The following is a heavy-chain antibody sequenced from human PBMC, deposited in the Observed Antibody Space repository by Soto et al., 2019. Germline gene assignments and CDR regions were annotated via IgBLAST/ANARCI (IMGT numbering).Heavy chain of an antibody. CDR1: GGTFSSYA. D-gene: IGHD4-17*01. CDR3: ARGSRMTTVTPFDY. CDR2: IIPIFGTA. V-gene: IGHV1-69*13. J-gene: IGHJ4*02. Sequence: AASVKVSCKASGGTFSSYAISWVRQAPGQGLEWMGGIIPIFGTANYAQKFQGRVTITADESTSTAYMELSSLRSEDTAVYYCARGSRMTTVTPFDYWGQGTLVTVSS.